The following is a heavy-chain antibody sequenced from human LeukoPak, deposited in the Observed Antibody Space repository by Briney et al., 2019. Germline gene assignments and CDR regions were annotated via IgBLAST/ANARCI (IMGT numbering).Heavy chain of an antibody. CDR2: IYPGDSDI. CDR3: VRQVGIAEAGTHLDY. Sequence: GESLKISCKGSGYSFTSYWIGWVRQMPGKGLEWMGIIYPGDSDIRYSPSFQGQVTISADKSITTAYLQWSSLKASDTAMYYCVRQVGIAEAGTHLDYWGQGTLVTVSS. J-gene: IGHJ4*02. D-gene: IGHD6-19*01. CDR1: GYSFTSYW. V-gene: IGHV5-51*01.